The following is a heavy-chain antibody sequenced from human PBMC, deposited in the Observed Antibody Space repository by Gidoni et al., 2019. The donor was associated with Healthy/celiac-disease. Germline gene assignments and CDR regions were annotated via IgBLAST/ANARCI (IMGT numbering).Heavy chain of an antibody. CDR1: GYSFTSYW. J-gene: IGHJ6*02. Sequence: EVQQVQSGAEVKKPGESLKISCKGSGYSFTSYWIGWVRQMPGKGLEWMGIIYPGDSDTRYSPSFQGQVTISADKSISTAYLQWSSLKASDTAMYYCARLGRFLEWRNYYYGMDVWGQGTTVTVSS. CDR2: IYPGDSDT. CDR3: ARLGRFLEWRNYYYGMDV. D-gene: IGHD3-3*01. V-gene: IGHV5-51*01.